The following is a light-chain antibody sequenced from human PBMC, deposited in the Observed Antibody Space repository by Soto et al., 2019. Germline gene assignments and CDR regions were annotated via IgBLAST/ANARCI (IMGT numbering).Light chain of an antibody. CDR3: GTWDSSLSAGV. J-gene: IGLJ2*01. CDR1: SSNIGRNY. Sequence: QSVLTQPPSVSAAPGQTVTISCSGSSSNIGRNYVSWYQHLPGTAPKLLIYDNNKRPSGIPDRFTGSKSGTSATLGITGLQTGDEADYYCGTWDSSLSAGVFGGGTKVTVL. CDR2: DNN. V-gene: IGLV1-51*01.